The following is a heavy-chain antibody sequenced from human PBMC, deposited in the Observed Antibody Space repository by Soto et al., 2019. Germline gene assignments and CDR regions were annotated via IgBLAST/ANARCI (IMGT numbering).Heavy chain of an antibody. J-gene: IGHJ6*03. CDR3: ARGFTIFGVVTDHMDV. D-gene: IGHD3-3*01. CDR1: GFTFSSYS. CDR2: ISSSSSYI. Sequence: GGSLRLSCAASGFTFSSYSMNWVRQAPGKGLEWVSSISSSSSYIYYADSVKGRFTISRDNAKNSLYLQMNSLRAEDTAVYYCARGFTIFGVVTDHMDVWGKGTTVTVSS. V-gene: IGHV3-21*01.